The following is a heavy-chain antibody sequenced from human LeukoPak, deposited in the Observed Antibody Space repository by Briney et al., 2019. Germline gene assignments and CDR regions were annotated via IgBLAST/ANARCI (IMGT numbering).Heavy chain of an antibody. CDR1: GYTFTSYG. J-gene: IGHJ4*02. CDR2: ISAYNGNT. Sequence: ASVKVSCKASGYTFTSYGISWVRQAPGQGLEWMGWISAYNGNTNYAQKLQGRVTMTTDISTSTAYMELRSLRSDDTAVYYCARDRAIAAAGTGFDYWGQGTLVTVSS. CDR3: ARDRAIAAAGTGFDY. V-gene: IGHV1-18*01. D-gene: IGHD6-13*01.